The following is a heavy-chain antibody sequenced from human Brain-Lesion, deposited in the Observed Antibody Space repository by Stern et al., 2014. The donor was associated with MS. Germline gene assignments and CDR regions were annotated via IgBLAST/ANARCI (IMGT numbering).Heavy chain of an antibody. CDR1: GGSISSGGYY. Sequence: QVQLGQSGPGLVKPSQTLSLSCTVSGGSISSGGYYWSWIRQPAGKGLEWIGRIFNSGSTRYNPSLKSRVTISIDTSKNQFSLRLNPMTAADTAVYYCARGRVVPGFQYYATDVWGQGTTVIVSS. V-gene: IGHV4-61*02. CDR2: IFNSGST. J-gene: IGHJ6*02. D-gene: IGHD2-2*01. CDR3: ARGRVVPGFQYYATDV.